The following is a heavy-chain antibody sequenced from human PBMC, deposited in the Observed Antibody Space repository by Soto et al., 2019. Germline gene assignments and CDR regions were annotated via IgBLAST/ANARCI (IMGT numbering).Heavy chain of an antibody. CDR1: GFSFSTYS. CDR3: ASERNDYGDYYTFFL. CDR2: ISSGSATI. V-gene: IGHV3-48*01. J-gene: IGHJ3*01. Sequence: GGTLRLSCAASGFSFSTYSMNWVRQAPGKGLEWISYISSGSATIHYADSVKGRFTISRDNAKNSLYLQMNSLRAEDTAVYYCASERNDYGDYYTFFLWAQVIMATVSS. D-gene: IGHD4-17*01.